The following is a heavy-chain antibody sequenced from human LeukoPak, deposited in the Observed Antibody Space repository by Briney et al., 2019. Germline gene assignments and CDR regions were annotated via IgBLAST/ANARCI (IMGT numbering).Heavy chain of an antibody. D-gene: IGHD3-9*01. V-gene: IGHV1-8*01. CDR2: MNPNSGNT. CDR1: GYTFTSYD. J-gene: IGHJ5*02. CDR3: ARLSLRYFEIKKHQGNWFDP. Sequence: RAASVKVSCKASGYTFTSYDINWVRQATGQGLEWMGWMNPNSGNTGYAQKFQGRVTITADKSTSTAYMELSSLRSEDTAVYYCARLSLRYFEIKKHQGNWFDPWGQGTLVTVSS.